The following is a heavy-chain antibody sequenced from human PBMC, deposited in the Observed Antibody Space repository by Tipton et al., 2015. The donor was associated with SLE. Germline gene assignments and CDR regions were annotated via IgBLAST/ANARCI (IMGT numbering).Heavy chain of an antibody. D-gene: IGHD3-10*01. CDR3: ARGEWFRESAIFDF. CDR2: IYSGGKT. Sequence: GSLRLSCVTSGFTVSHNYMIWVRQAPGRGLEWVSIIYSGGKTDYADSVKGRFTVSSDNCMNTLYLQMDNLRDGDTAVYYCARGEWFRESAIFDFWGQGTLVTVSS. V-gene: IGHV3-66*01. CDR1: GFTVSHNY. J-gene: IGHJ4*02.